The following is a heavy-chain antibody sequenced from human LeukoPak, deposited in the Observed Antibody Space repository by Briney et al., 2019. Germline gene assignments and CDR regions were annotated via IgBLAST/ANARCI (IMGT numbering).Heavy chain of an antibody. CDR2: IYPGDSDT. V-gene: IGHV5-51*01. Sequence: GESLKISCKGSGYSFTSYWIGWVRQMPGKGLEWMGIIYPGDSDTRYSPSFQGQVTISADKSISTAYLQWSSLKASDTAMYYCARLAVSSSSKLPFDYWGQGTLVTVSS. D-gene: IGHD6-6*01. CDR3: ARLAVSSSSKLPFDY. J-gene: IGHJ4*02. CDR1: GYSFTSYW.